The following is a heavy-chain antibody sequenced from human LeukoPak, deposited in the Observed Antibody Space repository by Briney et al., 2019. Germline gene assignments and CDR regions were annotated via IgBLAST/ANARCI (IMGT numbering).Heavy chain of an antibody. Sequence: GGSLRLSCAASGFIFSSYSMNWVRQAPGKGLEWVSSISSSTNYIYYADSVKGRFTISRDNAKNSLYLQMNSLRAEDTAVYYCARDKYSSSSIDYWGQGTLVTVSS. CDR3: ARDKYSSSSIDY. D-gene: IGHD6-6*01. CDR2: ISSSTNYI. J-gene: IGHJ4*02. CDR1: GFIFSSYS. V-gene: IGHV3-21*01.